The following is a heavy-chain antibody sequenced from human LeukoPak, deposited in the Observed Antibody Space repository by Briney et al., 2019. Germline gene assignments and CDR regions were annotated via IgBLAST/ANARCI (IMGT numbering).Heavy chain of an antibody. D-gene: IGHD3-22*01. CDR3: ARAEKPYYYDSSGYTSRSIDY. CDR1: GYTFTGYY. V-gene: IGHV1-2*02. J-gene: IGHJ4*02. Sequence: ASVKVSCKASGYTFTGYYMHWVRQAPGQGLEWMGWINPNSGGTNYAQKFQGRVTMTRDTSISTAYMELSRLRSDDTAVYYCARAEKPYYYDSSGYTSRSIDYWGQGILVTVSS. CDR2: INPNSGGT.